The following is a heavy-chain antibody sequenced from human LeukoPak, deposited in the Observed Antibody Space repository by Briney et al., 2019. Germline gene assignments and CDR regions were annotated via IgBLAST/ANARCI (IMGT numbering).Heavy chain of an antibody. CDR3: ARDSYGDANFDS. CDR2: IYADGNT. CDR1: GFLVNTNY. D-gene: IGHD4-17*01. J-gene: IGHJ4*02. V-gene: IGHV3-53*01. Sequence: GGSLRLSCAASGFLVNTNYMTWVRQAPGRGLEWVSFIYADGNTYYADSVKGRFTISRDISKNAVYLQMNSLRAEDTAVYYCARDSYGDANFDSWGQGTLVTVSS.